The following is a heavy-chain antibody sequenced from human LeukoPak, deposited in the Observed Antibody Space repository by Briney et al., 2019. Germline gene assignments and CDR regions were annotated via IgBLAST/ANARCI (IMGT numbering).Heavy chain of an antibody. Sequence: TGGSLRLSCAASGFTFSSYGMSWVRQAPGKGLEWVSAISGSGGSTYYADSVKGRFTISRDNSKNTLYLQMNSLRAEDRAVYYCAKEQTSSGFFDYWGQGTLVTVSS. D-gene: IGHD2-2*01. CDR1: GFTFSSYG. CDR2: ISGSGGST. V-gene: IGHV3-23*01. J-gene: IGHJ4*02. CDR3: AKEQTSSGFFDY.